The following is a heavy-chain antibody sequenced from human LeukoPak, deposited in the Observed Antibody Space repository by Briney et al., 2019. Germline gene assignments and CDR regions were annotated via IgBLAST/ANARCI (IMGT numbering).Heavy chain of an antibody. CDR2: ISSSSSYI. D-gene: IGHD3-22*01. J-gene: IGHJ4*02. V-gene: IGHV3-21*01. CDR3: ARDGPDFYDSSGYYYFDY. CDR1: GFTFSSYS. Sequence: GGSLRLSCAASGFTFSSYSMNWVRQAPGRGLEWVSSISSSSSYIYYADSVKGRFTISRDNAKNSLYLQMNSLRAEDTAVYYCARDGPDFYDSSGYYYFDYWGQGTLVTVSS.